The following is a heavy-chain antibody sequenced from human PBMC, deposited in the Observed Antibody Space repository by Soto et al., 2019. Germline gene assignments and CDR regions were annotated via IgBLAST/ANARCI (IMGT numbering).Heavy chain of an antibody. Sequence: ASVKVSCKASGGTFSSYAISWVRQAPGQGLEWMGGIIPIFGTANYAQKFQGRVTITADESTSTAYMELSSLRSEDTAVYYCAREYYYGSGSYGGYLYYYYGMDVWGQGTTVTVSS. CDR3: AREYYYGSGSYGGYLYYYYGMDV. CDR2: IIPIFGTA. V-gene: IGHV1-69*13. D-gene: IGHD3-10*01. CDR1: GGTFSSYA. J-gene: IGHJ6*02.